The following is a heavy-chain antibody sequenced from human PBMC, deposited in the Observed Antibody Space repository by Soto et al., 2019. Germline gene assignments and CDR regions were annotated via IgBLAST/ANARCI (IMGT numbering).Heavy chain of an antibody. V-gene: IGHV3-30*18. Sequence: GGSLRLSCAASGFTSSSYGMHWVRQAPGKGLEWVAVISYDGSNKYYADSVKGRFTISRDNSKNTLYLQMNSLRAEDTAVYYCAKDTSSRIHHYYGMDVWGQGATVTVS. CDR1: GFTSSSYG. D-gene: IGHD2-15*01. CDR2: ISYDGSNK. J-gene: IGHJ6*02. CDR3: AKDTSSRIHHYYGMDV.